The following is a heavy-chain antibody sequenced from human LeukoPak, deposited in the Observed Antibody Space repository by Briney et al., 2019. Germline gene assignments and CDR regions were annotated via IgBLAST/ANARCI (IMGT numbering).Heavy chain of an antibody. CDR3: ARVVGSSGWYDWDYYYYYGMDV. CDR2: INHSGST. CDR1: GGSFSGYY. V-gene: IGHV4-34*01. Sequence: PWETLSLTCAVYGGSFSGYYWSWIRQPPGKGLEWIGEINHSGSTNYNPSLKSRVTISVDTSKNQFSLKLSSVTAADTAVYYCARVVGSSGWYDWDYYYYYGMDVWGQGTTVTVSS. D-gene: IGHD6-19*01. J-gene: IGHJ6*02.